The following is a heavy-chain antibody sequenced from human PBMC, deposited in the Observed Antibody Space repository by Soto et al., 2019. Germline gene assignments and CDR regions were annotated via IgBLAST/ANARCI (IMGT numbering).Heavy chain of an antibody. CDR1: GYTFTSYA. CDR2: INAGNGNT. J-gene: IGHJ4*02. V-gene: IGHV1-3*01. CDR3: GRDQDVGSSWVY. Sequence: QVQLVQSGAEVKKPGASVKVSCKASGYTFTSYAMHWVRQAPGQRLAWMGWINAGNGNTKYSQKFQGRVTITRDTSASTVYMGLSGLRSEDTAVYYCGRDQDVGSSWVYWGQGTLVTVSS. D-gene: IGHD6-13*01.